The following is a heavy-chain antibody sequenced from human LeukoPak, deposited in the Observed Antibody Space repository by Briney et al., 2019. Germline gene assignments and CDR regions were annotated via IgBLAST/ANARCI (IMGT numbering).Heavy chain of an antibody. V-gene: IGHV4-34*01. CDR1: GGSFSGYY. D-gene: IGHD4-17*01. CDR3: ARGRVTVTTSFRNWFDP. J-gene: IGHJ5*02. CDR2: INHSGST. Sequence: SETLSLTCAVYGGSFSGYYWSWIRQPPGKGLEWIGEINHSGSTNYNPSLKSRVTISVDTSKNQFSLHLSSVTAADTAVYYCARGRVTVTTSFRNWFDPWGQGTLVTVSS.